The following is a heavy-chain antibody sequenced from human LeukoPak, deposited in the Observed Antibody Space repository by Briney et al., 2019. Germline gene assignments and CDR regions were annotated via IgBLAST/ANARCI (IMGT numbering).Heavy chain of an antibody. CDR2: IYSGGST. CDR3: ARDGSYYYYGMDV. Sequence: GGSLRLSCAASGFTVSSNYMSWVRQAPGKGLEWVSVIYSGGSTYYADSVKGRFTISRDNSKNTLYLQMNSLRAGDTAVYYCARDGSYYYYGMDVWGQGTTVTVSS. J-gene: IGHJ6*02. CDR1: GFTVSSNY. D-gene: IGHD3-10*01. V-gene: IGHV3-53*01.